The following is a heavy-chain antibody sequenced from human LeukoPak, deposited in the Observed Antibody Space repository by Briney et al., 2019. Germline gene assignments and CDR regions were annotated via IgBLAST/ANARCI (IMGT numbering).Heavy chain of an antibody. CDR2: IKKDGSEK. CDR1: GFMFSRFW. CDR3: ARPNAGYDFWSGHFYYYYMDV. Sequence: PGGSLRLSCAASGFMFSRFWMSWVRQAPGQGLEWVANIKKDGSEKSYVDSVKGRFTISRDNAKNSLYLQMNSLRAEDTAVYYCARPNAGYDFWSGHFYYYYMDVWGKGTTVTVSS. D-gene: IGHD3-3*01. J-gene: IGHJ6*03. V-gene: IGHV3-7*01.